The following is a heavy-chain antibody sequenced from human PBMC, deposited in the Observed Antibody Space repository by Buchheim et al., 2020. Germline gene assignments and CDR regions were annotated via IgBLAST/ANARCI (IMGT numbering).Heavy chain of an antibody. J-gene: IGHJ4*02. D-gene: IGHD4-17*01. Sequence: EVQLLESGGGLVQPGGSLRLSCEASGFTFSRCGMSWVRQAPGKGLEWVSTISGGGSSPSYADSMKGRLNIFRGNSKNTLYLQMSGLRAEDTAIYYCAKGRGTTGTLFDYWGQGTL. V-gene: IGHV3-23*01. CDR3: AKGRGTTGTLFDY. CDR1: GFTFSRCG. CDR2: ISGGGSSP.